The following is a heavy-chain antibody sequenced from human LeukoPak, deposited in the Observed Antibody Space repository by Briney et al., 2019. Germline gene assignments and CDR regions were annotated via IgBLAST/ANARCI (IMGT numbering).Heavy chain of an antibody. CDR3: ARHADSGFGELAFDY. D-gene: IGHD3-10*01. CDR2: IKYSGTT. J-gene: IGHJ4*02. Sequence: SETLSLTCSVSGGSLTSGNYYWGWIRQPPGKGLEWIGSIKYSGTTYQNPSLKSRVTISVDTSKNQFSLKLSSVTAADTGVYYCARHADSGFGELAFDYWGQGTLVTVSS. V-gene: IGHV4-39*01. CDR1: GGSLTSGNYY.